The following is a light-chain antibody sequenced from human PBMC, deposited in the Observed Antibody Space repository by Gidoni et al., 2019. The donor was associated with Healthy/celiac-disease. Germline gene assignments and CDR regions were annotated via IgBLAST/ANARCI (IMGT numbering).Light chain of an antibody. CDR2: QDS. Sequence: SYELTQPPSVSVSPGQTASITCSGDKLGAKYACWYQQKPGQSPVLVIYQDSKRPSGIPERFSGSNSGNTATLTISGTQAMDEADYYCQAWDSSPSVVFGGGTKLTVL. CDR3: QAWDSSPSVV. CDR1: KLGAKY. V-gene: IGLV3-1*01. J-gene: IGLJ2*01.